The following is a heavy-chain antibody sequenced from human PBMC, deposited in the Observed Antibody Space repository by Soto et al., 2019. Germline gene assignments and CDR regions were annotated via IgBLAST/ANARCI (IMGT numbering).Heavy chain of an antibody. CDR1: GFTFSSYG. D-gene: IGHD3-10*01. Sequence: PGGSLRLSCAASGFTFSSYGMHWVRQAPGKGLEWVALIWYDGSNKYYADSVKGRFTISRDGSKNTLYLQMNSLRAEDTAVYYCARDAYLGSGSYEYWGQGTLVTVSS. CDR2: IWYDGSNK. CDR3: ARDAYLGSGSYEY. V-gene: IGHV3-33*01. J-gene: IGHJ4*02.